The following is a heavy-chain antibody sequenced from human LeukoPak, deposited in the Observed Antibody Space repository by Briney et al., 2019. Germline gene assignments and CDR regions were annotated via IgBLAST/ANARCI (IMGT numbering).Heavy chain of an antibody. CDR2: ISGSGGST. CDR3: AEDSTYYYDSSGYYHNWFDP. V-gene: IGHV3-23*01. D-gene: IGHD3-22*01. Sequence: QTGGSLRLSCAASGFTFSSYAMSWVRQAPGKGLEWVSAISGSGGSTYYADSVKGRFTISRDNSKNTLYLQMNSLRAEDTAVYYCAEDSTYYYDSSGYYHNWFDPWGQGTLVTVSS. CDR1: GFTFSSYA. J-gene: IGHJ5*02.